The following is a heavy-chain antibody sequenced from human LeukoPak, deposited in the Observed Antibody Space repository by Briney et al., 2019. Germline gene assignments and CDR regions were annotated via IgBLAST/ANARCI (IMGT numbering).Heavy chain of an antibody. V-gene: IGHV3-30*02. J-gene: IGHJ4*02. Sequence: GGSLRLSCAASGFTFSSYSMNWVRQAPGKGLEWVAFIRYDGSNKYYADSVKGRFTISRDNSKNTLYLQMNSLRAEDTAVYYCARGWELKFGPTNNYFDYWGQGTLVTVSS. CDR2: IRYDGSNK. CDR1: GFTFSSYS. CDR3: ARGWELKFGPTNNYFDY. D-gene: IGHD1-26*01.